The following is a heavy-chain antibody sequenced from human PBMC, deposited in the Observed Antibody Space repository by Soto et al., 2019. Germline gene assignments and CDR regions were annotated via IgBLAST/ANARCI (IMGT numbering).Heavy chain of an antibody. CDR2: TNSDGTDS. CDR1: GFDFEDSA. CDR3: AKSLYYYGSSPLDH. V-gene: IGHV3-43D*04. D-gene: IGHD3-22*01. J-gene: IGHJ4*02. Sequence: GWPLRLSCAAAGFDFEDSAMHWVRQVPGKGLEWVSLTNSDGTDSYYMDSVKGRFTISRDNAKSTLYLQMDRLRPEDTALYFCAKSLYYYGSSPLDHWGQGTLVTVSS.